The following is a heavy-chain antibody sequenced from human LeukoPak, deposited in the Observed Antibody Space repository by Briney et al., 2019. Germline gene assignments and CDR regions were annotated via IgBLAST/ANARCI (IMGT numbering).Heavy chain of an antibody. CDR1: GGSISSGGYY. V-gene: IGHV4-31*03. J-gene: IGHJ3*02. Sequence: SETLSLTCTVSGGSISSGGYYWSWIRQHPGRGLEWIAYIYYTGSTYYNPSLKSRLTISVDRSKNQFSLRLSSMTAAHTAVYYCARVPSVIDAFDIWGQGTMVTVSS. CDR3: ARVPSVIDAFDI. CDR2: IYYTGST. D-gene: IGHD2-21*01.